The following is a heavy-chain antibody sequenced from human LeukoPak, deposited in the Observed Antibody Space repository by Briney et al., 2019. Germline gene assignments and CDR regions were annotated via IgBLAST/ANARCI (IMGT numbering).Heavy chain of an antibody. CDR3: ARHGSITMVRGRLRYYYMDV. Sequence: QAGGSLRLSCAASGFTVSSNYMSWVRQAPGKGLEWVSVIYSGGSTYYADSVKGRFTISRDNSKNTLYLQMNGLRAEDTAVYYCARHGSITMVRGRLRYYYMDVWGKGTTVTISS. V-gene: IGHV3-53*01. D-gene: IGHD3-10*01. J-gene: IGHJ6*03. CDR1: GFTVSSNY. CDR2: IYSGGST.